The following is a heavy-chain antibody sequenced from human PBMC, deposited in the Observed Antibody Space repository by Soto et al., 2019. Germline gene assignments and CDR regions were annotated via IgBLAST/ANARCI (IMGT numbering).Heavy chain of an antibody. J-gene: IGHJ5*02. D-gene: IGHD1-26*01. CDR1: GYTFTSYG. CDR2: ISAYNGNT. Sequence: ASVKVSCKASGYTFTSYGISWVRQAPGQGLEWMGWISAYNGNTNYAQKLQGRVTMTTDTSTSTAYMELRSLRSDDTAVYYCARKWELPEHLGWFDPWGQGTLVTVSS. V-gene: IGHV1-18*01. CDR3: ARKWELPEHLGWFDP.